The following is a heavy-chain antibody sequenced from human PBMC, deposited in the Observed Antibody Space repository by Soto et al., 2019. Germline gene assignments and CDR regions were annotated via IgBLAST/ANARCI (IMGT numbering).Heavy chain of an antibody. CDR2: ISAYNGNT. CDR1: GYTFTSYG. CDR3: ARVSYDILTGSPFDI. D-gene: IGHD3-9*01. Sequence: ASVKVSCKASGYTFTSYGISWVRQAPGQGLEWMEWISAYNGNTNYAQKLQGRVTMTTDTSTSTAYMELRSLRSDDTAVYYCARVSYDILTGSPFDIWGQGTMVTVSS. J-gene: IGHJ3*02. V-gene: IGHV1-18*01.